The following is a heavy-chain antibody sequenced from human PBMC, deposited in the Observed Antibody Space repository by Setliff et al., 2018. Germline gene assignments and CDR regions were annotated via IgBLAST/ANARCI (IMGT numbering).Heavy chain of an antibody. Sequence: GASVKVSCKASGGTFSSYAISWVRQAPGQGLEWMGGIIPIFGTANYAQKFQGRVTITTDESTSTAYMELGSLRSEDTAVYYCARDLDIGQLVPTYFDYWGQGTLVTVSS. CDR2: IIPIFGTA. CDR3: ARDLDIGQLVPTYFDY. J-gene: IGHJ4*02. V-gene: IGHV1-69*05. D-gene: IGHD6-6*01. CDR1: GGTFSSYA.